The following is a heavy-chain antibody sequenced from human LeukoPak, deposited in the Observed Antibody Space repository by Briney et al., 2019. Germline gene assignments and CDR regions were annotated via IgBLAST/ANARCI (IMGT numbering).Heavy chain of an antibody. Sequence: SETLSLTCTVSSWPISTYYGRGIRQPPGKGLEWIGYIYYSGSTNYNPSLKSRVTISVDTSKNQFSLNLSSVTAADTAVSYCAKVVAATQDFDYWGQGTLVTVSS. J-gene: IGHJ4*02. V-gene: IGHV4-59*01. CDR1: SWPISTYY. CDR3: AKVVAATQDFDY. CDR2: IYYSGST. D-gene: IGHD2-15*01.